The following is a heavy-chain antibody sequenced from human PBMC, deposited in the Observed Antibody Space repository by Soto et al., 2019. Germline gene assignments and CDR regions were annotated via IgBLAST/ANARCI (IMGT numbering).Heavy chain of an antibody. CDR2: IYYSGST. V-gene: IGHV4-59*01. CDR1: VGSISVYD. J-gene: IGHJ5*02. CDR3: ARGFRGIAVAGTHWFDP. Sequence: SETLCLSWTVSVGSISVYDWSWIRQPPVKGLEWIGYIYYSGSTNYNPSLKSRVTISVDTSKNQFSLKLSSVTAADTAAYYCARGFRGIAVAGTHWFDPWGQGTLVTVSS. D-gene: IGHD6-19*01.